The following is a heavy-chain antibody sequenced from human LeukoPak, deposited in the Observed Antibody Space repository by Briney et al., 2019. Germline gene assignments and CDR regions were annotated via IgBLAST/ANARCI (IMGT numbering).Heavy chain of an antibody. J-gene: IGHJ4*02. CDR3: ARGAYGGNYDY. CDR2: IYYSGST. V-gene: IGHV4-59*01. D-gene: IGHD4-23*01. Sequence: SETLSLTCTVSGGSISSYYWSWIRQPPGKGLEWIGYIYYSGSTNYNPSLKCRVTISVDTSKNQFSLKLSSVTAADTAVYYCARGAYGGNYDYWGQGTLVTVSS. CDR1: GGSISSYY.